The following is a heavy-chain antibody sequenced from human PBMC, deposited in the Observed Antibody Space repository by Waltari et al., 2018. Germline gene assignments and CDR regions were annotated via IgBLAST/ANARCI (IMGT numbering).Heavy chain of an antibody. J-gene: IGHJ4*02. CDR3: AKDQGVSGTELFDS. CDR2: SSSGGTNT. V-gene: IGHV3-23*01. Sequence: EVQLLESGGGLVQHGGPLRLHCSASGFTFSTYPLGWVRQAPGKGLEWVSTSSSGGTNTNYADSVKGRLTISRDNSKNTLYLQMNSLRAEDTAIYYCAKDQGVSGTELFDSWGQGTLVTVSS. D-gene: IGHD1-26*01. CDR1: GFTFSTYP.